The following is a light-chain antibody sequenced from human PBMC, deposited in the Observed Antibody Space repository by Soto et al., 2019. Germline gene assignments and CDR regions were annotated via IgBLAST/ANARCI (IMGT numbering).Light chain of an antibody. Sequence: DIQLTQSPSFLSSSLGDSVTITCRASQGIGSYLAWYQLKTGKPTKLMISTPSTLQSGVKSRFSGSGSGTELTLKIRRMQPEAFATYSCTQLDNYPRTLGQGTTGDI. CDR3: TQLDNYPRT. J-gene: IGKJ1*01. CDR2: TPS. V-gene: IGKV1-9*01. CDR1: QGIGSY.